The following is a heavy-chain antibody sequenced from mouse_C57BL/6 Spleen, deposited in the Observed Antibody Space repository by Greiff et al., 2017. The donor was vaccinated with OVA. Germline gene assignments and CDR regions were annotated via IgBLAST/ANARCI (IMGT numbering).Heavy chain of an antibody. CDR3: AHYYDYDYWYFDV. J-gene: IGHJ1*03. V-gene: IGHV1-55*01. CDR1: GYTFTRYW. Sequence: QVQLKQPGAELVKPGASVKMSCKASGYTFTRYWITWVKQRPGQGLEWIGDIYPGSGSTNYNEKFKSKATLTVDTSSSTAYMQLSSLTSEDSAVYYCAHYYDYDYWYFDVWGTGTTVTVSS. D-gene: IGHD2-4*01. CDR2: IYPGSGST.